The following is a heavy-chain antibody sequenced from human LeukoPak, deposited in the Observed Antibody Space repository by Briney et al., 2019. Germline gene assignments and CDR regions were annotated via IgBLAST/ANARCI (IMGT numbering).Heavy chain of an antibody. V-gene: IGHV4-59*01. Sequence: SGTLSLTCTVSGGSISSYYWSWIRQPPGKGLEWIGYIYYSGSTNYNPSLKSRVTISVDTSKNQFPLKLSSVTAADTAVYYCARVRGGRYFDWLRLMIPDAFDIWGQGTMVTVSS. CDR2: IYYSGST. J-gene: IGHJ3*02. CDR3: ARVRGGRYFDWLRLMIPDAFDI. CDR1: GGSISSYY. D-gene: IGHD3-9*01.